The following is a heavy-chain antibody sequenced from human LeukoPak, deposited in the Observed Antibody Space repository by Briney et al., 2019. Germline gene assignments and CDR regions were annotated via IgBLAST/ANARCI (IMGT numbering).Heavy chain of an antibody. V-gene: IGHV3-23*01. D-gene: IGHD2-15*01. J-gene: IGHJ4*02. CDR3: ARAPRYCSGGSCHFDY. Sequence: GGSLRLSCAASGFTFSSYGMSWVRQAPGKGLEWVSAISGSGGSTYYADSVKGRFTISRDNSKNTLYLQMNSLRAEDTAVYYCARAPRYCSGGSCHFDYWGQGTLVTVSS. CDR1: GFTFSSYG. CDR2: ISGSGGST.